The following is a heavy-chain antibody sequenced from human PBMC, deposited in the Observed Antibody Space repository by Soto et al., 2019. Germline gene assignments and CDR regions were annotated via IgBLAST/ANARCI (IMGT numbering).Heavy chain of an antibody. CDR2: INHSGST. CDR1: GGSFSGYY. D-gene: IGHD6-19*01. J-gene: IGHJ4*02. Sequence: LSLTCAVYGGSFSGYYWSWIRQPPGKGLEWIGEINHSGSTNYNPSLKSRVTISVDTSKNQFSLKLSSVTAADTAVYYCARGGAREVAGTKWDYWGQGTLVTVSS. CDR3: ARGGAREVAGTKWDY. V-gene: IGHV4-34*01.